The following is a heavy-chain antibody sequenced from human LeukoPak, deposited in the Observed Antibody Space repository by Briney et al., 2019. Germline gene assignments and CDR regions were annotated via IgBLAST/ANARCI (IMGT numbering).Heavy chain of an antibody. CDR1: GYTFTSYG. V-gene: IGHV1-18*01. CDR2: ISAYNGNT. CDR3: ARGAGYCSSTSCYVFPVDYYYYGMDV. D-gene: IGHD2-2*01. Sequence: GASVKVSCKASGYTFTSYGISWVRQAPGQGLEWMGWISAYNGNTNYAQKLQGRVTMTTDTSTSTAYMELRSLRSDDTAVYYCARGAGYCSSTSCYVFPVDYYYYGMDVWGQGTTVTVSS. J-gene: IGHJ6*02.